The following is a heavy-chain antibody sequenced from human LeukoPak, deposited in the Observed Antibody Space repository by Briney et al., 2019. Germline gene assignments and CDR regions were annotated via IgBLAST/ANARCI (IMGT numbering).Heavy chain of an antibody. CDR2: IYYSGST. D-gene: IGHD3-22*01. CDR1: GGSISSYY. CDR3: ARGNRMLDSSGRFGLTYYFDY. V-gene: IGHV4-59*12. J-gene: IGHJ4*02. Sequence: SETLSLTCTVSGGSISSYYWSWIRQPPGKGLEWIGYIYYSGSTNYNPSLKSRVTISVDTSKNQFSLKLSSVTAADTAVYYCARGNRMLDSSGRFGLTYYFDYWGQGTLVTVSS.